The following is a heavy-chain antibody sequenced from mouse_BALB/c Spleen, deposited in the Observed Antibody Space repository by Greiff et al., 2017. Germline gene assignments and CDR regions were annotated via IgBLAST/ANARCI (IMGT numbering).Heavy chain of an antibody. Sequence: VESGGGFVKLGGSLKLPCAASGFTFSSYTLSWVRQTPEKRLEWVATISSGGSYTYYTDSVKGRITISRDNAKNTLYLQMSSLKSEDTAMYYCTREDEYGYYYAMDYWGQGTSVTVSS. J-gene: IGHJ4*01. CDR3: TREDEYGYYYAMDY. CDR1: GFTFSSYT. V-gene: IGHV5-6-4*01. D-gene: IGHD5-1*01. CDR2: ISSGGSYT.